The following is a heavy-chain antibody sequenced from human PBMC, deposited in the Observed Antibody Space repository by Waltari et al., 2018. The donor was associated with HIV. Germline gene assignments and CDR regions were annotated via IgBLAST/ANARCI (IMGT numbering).Heavy chain of an antibody. J-gene: IGHJ4*02. CDR3: ARLRGGYDFDY. Sequence: EVQLVESGGGLVQPGGSLRLSCAASGFTFSSYWMSWVRQAPGKGLECVANIKQDGSEKSYVDPVKGRFTISRDNAKNSLYLQMNNLRAEDTAVYYCARLRGGYDFDYWGQGTLVTVSS. D-gene: IGHD5-12*01. CDR1: GFTFSSYW. CDR2: IKQDGSEK. V-gene: IGHV3-7*01.